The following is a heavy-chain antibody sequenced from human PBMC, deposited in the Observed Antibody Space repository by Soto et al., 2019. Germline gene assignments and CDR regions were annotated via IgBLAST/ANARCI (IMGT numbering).Heavy chain of an antibody. D-gene: IGHD4-17*01. Sequence: RLSCAASGFTFDDYTMHWVRQAPGKGLEWVSLISWDGGSTYYADSVKGRFTISRDNSKNSLYLQMNSLRTEDTALYYCAKNYGGNSYYFDYWGQGTLVTVSS. V-gene: IGHV3-43*01. CDR3: AKNYGGNSYYFDY. CDR1: GFTFDDYT. J-gene: IGHJ4*02. CDR2: ISWDGGST.